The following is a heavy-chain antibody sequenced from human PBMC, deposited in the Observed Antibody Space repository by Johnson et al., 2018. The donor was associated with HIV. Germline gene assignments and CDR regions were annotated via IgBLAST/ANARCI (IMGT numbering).Heavy chain of an antibody. D-gene: IGHD1-1*01. V-gene: IGHV3-30*02. Sequence: QVQLVESGGGVVQPGGSLRLSCAASGFTFSSYGMHWVRQAPGKGLEWVAFTRYDGSNKYYADSVKGRFTISRDNSKNTLYLQMNSLRAEDTAVYYCAKDRTCFDAFDIWGQGTMVTVSS. CDR1: GFTFSSYG. CDR2: TRYDGSNK. J-gene: IGHJ3*02. CDR3: AKDRTCFDAFDI.